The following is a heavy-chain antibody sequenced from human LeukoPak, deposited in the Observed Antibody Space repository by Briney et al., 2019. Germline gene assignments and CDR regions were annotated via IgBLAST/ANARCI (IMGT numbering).Heavy chain of an antibody. Sequence: ASVKVSCKASGGTFSSYAISWVRQAPGQGLEWMGGMIPIFGTANYAQKFQGRVTITADESTSTAYMELSSLRSEDTAVYYCARLPYCSSTSCYDRATYGMDVWGQGTTVTVSS. CDR3: ARLPYCSSTSCYDRATYGMDV. D-gene: IGHD2-2*01. CDR2: MIPIFGTA. J-gene: IGHJ6*02. V-gene: IGHV1-69*01. CDR1: GGTFSSYA.